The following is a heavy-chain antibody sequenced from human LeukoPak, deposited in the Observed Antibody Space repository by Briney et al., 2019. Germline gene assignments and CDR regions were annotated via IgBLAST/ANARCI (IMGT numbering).Heavy chain of an antibody. J-gene: IGHJ4*02. Sequence: GASLKICCKGSGYSFACYWIGWLRQPRRKGLGRMGIISPGDSDTRYSPAFPGQVTISADKSITTAYLQWNSLKASDTAMYYCARHPNYASGRPSDPFDYWGQGTLVTVSS. CDR3: ARHPNYASGRPSDPFDY. CDR2: ISPGDSDT. V-gene: IGHV5-51*01. D-gene: IGHD3-10*01. CDR1: GYSFACYW.